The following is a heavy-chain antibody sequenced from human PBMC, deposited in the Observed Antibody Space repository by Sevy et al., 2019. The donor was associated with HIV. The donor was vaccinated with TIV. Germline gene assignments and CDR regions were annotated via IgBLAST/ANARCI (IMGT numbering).Heavy chain of an antibody. CDR2: IYHSGST. CDR3: ARSQLLYNWFDP. Sequence: SETLSLTCAVSGGSISSGGYSWSWIRQPPGKGLEWIGYIYHSGSTYYNPSLKSRVTISVDRSKNQFSLKLSSVTAADTAVYYCARSQLLYNWFDPWGRNPGHRLL. V-gene: IGHV4-30-2*01. J-gene: IGHJ5*02. CDR1: GGSISSGGYS. D-gene: IGHD2-2*01.